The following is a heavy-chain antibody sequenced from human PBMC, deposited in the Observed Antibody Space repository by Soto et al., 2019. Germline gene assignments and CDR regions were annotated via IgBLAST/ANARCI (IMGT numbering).Heavy chain of an antibody. J-gene: IGHJ4*02. Sequence: EVQLLESGGDLVQPGGSLRLSCAASGFNVGAFAVNWVRQAPGKGLEWVAGISVSDVFIYYSDSVRGRFYISRDASENILYLQMNSLRVDDTALYYCTRETFAGTTGLDSWGPGTLVTVSS. V-gene: IGHV3-23*01. D-gene: IGHD1-1*01. CDR1: GFNVGAFA. CDR3: TRETFAGTTGLDS. CDR2: ISVSDVFI.